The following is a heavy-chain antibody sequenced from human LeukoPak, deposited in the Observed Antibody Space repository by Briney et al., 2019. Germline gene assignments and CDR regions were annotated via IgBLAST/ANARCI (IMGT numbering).Heavy chain of an antibody. V-gene: IGHV3-23*01. J-gene: IGHJ4*02. Sequence: GVSLRLSCAASGFTFSTYAMSWVRQAPGKGLEWVSTISGSGANTYYAVSVRGRFTISRDNSKNTLYLHMNSLRAEDTAVYYCAEERAGYTNPYYFDYWGQGTLVTVSS. CDR2: ISGSGANT. CDR3: AEERAGYTNPYYFDY. D-gene: IGHD3-16*02. CDR1: GFTFSTYA.